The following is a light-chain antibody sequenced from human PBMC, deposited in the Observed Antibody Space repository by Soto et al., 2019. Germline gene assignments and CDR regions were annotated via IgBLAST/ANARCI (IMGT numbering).Light chain of an antibody. CDR2: AAP. CDR1: QGISSY. J-gene: IGKJ4*01. V-gene: IGKV1-9*01. CDR3: QQLKTYPLT. Sequence: DIQLTQSPSFLSASVGDRVTITCRASQGISSYLAWYQQRAGKAPKFLMYAAPTLQNGVPSRFSGSGSGTEFALTISSLQPEDFATYYCQQLKTYPLTFGGGTKVDI.